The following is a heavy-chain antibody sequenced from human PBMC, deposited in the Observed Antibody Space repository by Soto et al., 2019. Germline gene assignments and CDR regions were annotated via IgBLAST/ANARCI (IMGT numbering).Heavy chain of an antibody. CDR3: ARVLHGSSGCDY. D-gene: IGHD6-19*01. CDR2: INPNSGGT. CDR1: GYTFTGYY. Sequence: ASVKVSCKASGYTFTGYYMHWVRQAPGQGLEWMGWINPNSGGTNYAQKFQGRVTMTRDTSISTAYMELSRLRSDDTAVYYCARVLHGSSGCDYWGQGXLVTVYS. V-gene: IGHV1-2*02. J-gene: IGHJ4*02.